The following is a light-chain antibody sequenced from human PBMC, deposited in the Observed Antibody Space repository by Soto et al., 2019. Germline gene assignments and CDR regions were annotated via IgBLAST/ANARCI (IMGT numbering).Light chain of an antibody. J-gene: IGKJ5*01. CDR1: QSVSSY. Sequence: EIVLTQSPSTLSLSPVERATLSCMASQSVSSYLAWYQQKPGQAPRLLIYDASNRATGIPARFSGSGFGTDFTLTISSLEPEDFAVYYCQQRSNWPITCGQGTRREIK. CDR3: QQRSNWPIT. V-gene: IGKV3-11*01. CDR2: DAS.